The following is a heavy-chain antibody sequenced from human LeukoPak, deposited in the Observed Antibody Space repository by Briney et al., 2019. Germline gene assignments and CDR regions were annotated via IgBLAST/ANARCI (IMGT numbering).Heavy chain of an antibody. J-gene: IGHJ4*02. CDR3: ARQPDY. V-gene: IGHV3-74*01. CDR1: GFTFSNYW. CDR2: IHSDGSRT. Sequence: GGSLRLSCAASGFTFSNYWMHWVRQAPGKGLVWVSHIHSDGSRTNYAASVKGRFTISRDNAKNTLYLQMNSLRAEDTAGYYCARQPDYWGQGTLVSVSS. D-gene: IGHD1-14*01.